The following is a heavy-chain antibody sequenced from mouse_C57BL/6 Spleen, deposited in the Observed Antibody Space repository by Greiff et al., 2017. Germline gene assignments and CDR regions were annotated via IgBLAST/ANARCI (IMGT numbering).Heavy chain of an antibody. CDR2: IHPSDSDT. V-gene: IGHV1-74*01. D-gene: IGHD1-1*01. J-gene: IGHJ2*01. Sequence: QVQLQQPGAELVKPGASVKVSCKASGYTFTSYWMHWVKQRPGQGLEWIGRIHPSDSDTNYNQKFKGKATLSVDKSSSTAYMQLSSLSSDGSAVYYCASTTVRSTGDYFHYWGQGTTLTVSS. CDR1: GYTFTSYW. CDR3: ASTTVRSTGDYFHY.